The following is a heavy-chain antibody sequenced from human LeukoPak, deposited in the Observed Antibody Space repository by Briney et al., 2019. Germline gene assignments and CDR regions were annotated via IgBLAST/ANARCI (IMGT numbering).Heavy chain of an antibody. Sequence: SETLSLTCTVSGGSISSYYWSWIRQPPGKGLEWIGYIYYSGSTNYNPSLKSRVTMSVDTSKNQFSLKLSSVTAADTAVYYCARVTTNWFDPWGQGTLVTVSS. D-gene: IGHD1-1*01. V-gene: IGHV4-59*12. CDR1: GGSISSYY. J-gene: IGHJ5*02. CDR3: ARVTTNWFDP. CDR2: IYYSGST.